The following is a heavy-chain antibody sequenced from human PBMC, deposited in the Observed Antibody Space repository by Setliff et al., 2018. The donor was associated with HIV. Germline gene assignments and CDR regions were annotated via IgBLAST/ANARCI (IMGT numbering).Heavy chain of an antibody. V-gene: IGHV4-34*01. CDR1: GGSFSGYY. CDR2: INHSGST. D-gene: IGHD2-8*01. Sequence: PSETLSLTCVVYGGSFSGYYWSWIRQPPGKGLEWIGEINHSGSTNYNPSLKSRVTVSAATSKNQFSLKLTSVTRDTLKSTVYMEVSSLTPDDTAVYYCTRSNFDVFNRNWFDPWGQGTLVTVSS. J-gene: IGHJ5*02. CDR3: MEVSSLTPDDTAVYYCTRSNFDVFNRNWFDP.